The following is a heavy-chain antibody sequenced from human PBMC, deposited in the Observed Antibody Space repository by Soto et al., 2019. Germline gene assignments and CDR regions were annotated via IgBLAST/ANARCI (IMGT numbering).Heavy chain of an antibody. CDR1: GFTFSSYG. CDR2: ISYDGSNK. CDR3: AKEGPSGYYTHLGDYYYYGMVV. V-gene: IGHV3-30*18. J-gene: IGHJ6*02. D-gene: IGHD3-22*01. Sequence: GGSLRLSCAASGFTFSSYGMHWVRQAPGKGLEWLAVISYDGSNKYYADSVKGRFTISRDNSKNTLYLQMNSLRDEDPAVYYWAKEGPSGYYTHLGDYYYYGMVVWGQGSTVTVSS.